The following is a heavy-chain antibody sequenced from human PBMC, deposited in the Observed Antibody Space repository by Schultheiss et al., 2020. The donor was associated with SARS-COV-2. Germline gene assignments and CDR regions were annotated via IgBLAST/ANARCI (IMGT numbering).Heavy chain of an antibody. D-gene: IGHD3-16*02. CDR1: GGSISSSSYY. J-gene: IGHJ4*02. CDR3: AREEMNHIWGSYPNC. CDR2: IYYSGST. V-gene: IGHV4-39*07. Sequence: SETLSLTCTVSGGSISSSSYYWGWIRQPPGKGLEWIGYIYYSGSTYYNPSLKSRVTISVDTSKNQFSLKLSSVTAADTAVYYCAREEMNHIWGSYPNCWGQGTLVTVSS.